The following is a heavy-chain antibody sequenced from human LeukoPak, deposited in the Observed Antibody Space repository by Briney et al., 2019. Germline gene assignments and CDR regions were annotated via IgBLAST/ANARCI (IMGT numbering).Heavy chain of an antibody. D-gene: IGHD2-8*02. CDR1: GFTFSNHA. CDR3: AKDVWWSVS. Sequence: GGSLRLSCVASGFTFSNHAMTWVRQAPGKGLEWVSAISADAVDTFYAPSVKGRFTISRDNSKNTLYLQINSLRAEDTAIYYCAKDVWWSVSWGQGTLVTVSS. J-gene: IGHJ5*02. CDR2: ISADAVDT. V-gene: IGHV3-23*01.